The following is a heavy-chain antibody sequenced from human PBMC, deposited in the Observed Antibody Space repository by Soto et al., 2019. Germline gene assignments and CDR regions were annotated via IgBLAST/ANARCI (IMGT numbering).Heavy chain of an antibody. D-gene: IGHD5-12*01. CDR3: ARRLQFPGYFDY. CDR2: INPNSGGT. J-gene: IGHJ4*02. CDR1: GFTFTGHY. Sequence: ASVKVSCKASGFTFTGHYIHWVRQAPGQGLEWMGWINPNSGGTSYAQKFQGRLTISKDTSKNQVVLTMTNMDPVDTATYYCARRLQFPGYFDYWGQGTLVTVSS. V-gene: IGHV1-2*02.